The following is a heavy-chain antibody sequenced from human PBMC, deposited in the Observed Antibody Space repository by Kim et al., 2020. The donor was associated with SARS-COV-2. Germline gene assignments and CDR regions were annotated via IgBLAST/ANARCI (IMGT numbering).Heavy chain of an antibody. J-gene: IGHJ2*01. Sequence: SLKSRVTISVDTSKNQFSLKLSSVTAADTAVYYCARARIAAAATHWYFDLWGRGTLVTVSS. V-gene: IGHV4-34*01. CDR3: ARARIAAAATHWYFDL. D-gene: IGHD6-13*01.